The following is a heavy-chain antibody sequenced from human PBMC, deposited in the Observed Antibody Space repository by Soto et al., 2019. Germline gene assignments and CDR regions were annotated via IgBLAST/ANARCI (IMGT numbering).Heavy chain of an antibody. D-gene: IGHD6-19*01. CDR3: ARGGAVAGLDF. CDR2: ISSSTTYT. Sequence: QVQLVESGGGLVKPGGSLRLSCAASGFTFSDYYMSWIRQAPGKGLEWVSFISSSTTYTNYGDSVKGRFTISRDNAKNSLYLQMNSLRAEDTAVYYCARGGAVAGLDFWGQGTLVTVSS. J-gene: IGHJ4*02. CDR1: GFTFSDYY. V-gene: IGHV3-11*06.